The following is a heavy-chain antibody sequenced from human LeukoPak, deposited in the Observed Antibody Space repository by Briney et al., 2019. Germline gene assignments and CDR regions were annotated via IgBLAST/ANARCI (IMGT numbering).Heavy chain of an antibody. CDR3: ARALTTVTTWWFDP. J-gene: IGHJ5*02. V-gene: IGHV4-59*01. CDR2: IHYSGST. Sequence: SETLSLTCTVSGGSISNYYWSWIRQSPGQGLEWMAYIHYSGSTNYNPSLKSRVTISVDTSKNQCSRKLSSVTAADTAVYYCARALTTVTTWWFDPWGQGTLVTVSS. CDR1: GGSISNYY. D-gene: IGHD4-17*01.